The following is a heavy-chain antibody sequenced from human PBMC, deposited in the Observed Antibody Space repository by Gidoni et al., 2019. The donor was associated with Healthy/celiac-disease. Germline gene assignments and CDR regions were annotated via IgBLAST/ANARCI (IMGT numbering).Heavy chain of an antibody. CDR1: GFTFSSYG. J-gene: IGHJ4*02. D-gene: IGHD6-13*01. CDR3: ASGGSWYRVDY. V-gene: IGHV3-33*01. Sequence: QVQLVESGGGVVQPGRSLRLSGAASGFTFSSYGMHWVRQAPGKGLEWVAVIWYDGSNKYYADSVKGRFTISRDNSKNTLYLQMNSLRAEDTAVYYCASGGSWYRVDYWGQGTLVTVSS. CDR2: IWYDGSNK.